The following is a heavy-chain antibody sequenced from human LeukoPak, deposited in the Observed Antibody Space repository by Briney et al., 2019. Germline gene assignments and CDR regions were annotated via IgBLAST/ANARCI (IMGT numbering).Heavy chain of an antibody. V-gene: IGHV3-23*01. CDR3: AKMAATGNGY. D-gene: IGHD6-13*01. Sequence: GGSLRLSCAASGLTFSSYAMSWVRQAPGKGLEWVSAISGSAGGTYYADSVKGRFTISRDNSRNTLHLQMNSLRAEDTAVYYCAKMAATGNGYWGQGTLVTVSS. CDR2: ISGSAGGT. CDR1: GLTFSSYA. J-gene: IGHJ4*02.